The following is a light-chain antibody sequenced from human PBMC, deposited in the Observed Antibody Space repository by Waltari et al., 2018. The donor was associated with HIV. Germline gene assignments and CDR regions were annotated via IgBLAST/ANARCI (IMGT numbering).Light chain of an antibody. CDR2: DKN. V-gene: IGLV1-51*01. CDR3: GTWDNSLRTWV. Sequence: QSVLTQPPSVSAAPGQKVPISCSGSSSNIGRNHVSWYHHLPGTAPKLLIDDKNKRPVGIPDRFSGSKSGTSATLGITGLQTGDEADYYCGTWDNSLRTWVFGGGTKLTVL. CDR1: SSNIGRNH. J-gene: IGLJ3*02.